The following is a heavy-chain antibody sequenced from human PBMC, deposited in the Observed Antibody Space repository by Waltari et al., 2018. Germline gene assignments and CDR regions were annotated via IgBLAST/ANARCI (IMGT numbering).Heavy chain of an antibody. D-gene: IGHD3-10*01. CDR2: ISSSSTYI. CDR1: GFTLSSYS. J-gene: IGHJ4*02. Sequence: EVQLVESGGGLVKPGGSLRRSCAASGFTLSSYSMNWVRQAPGKGLEWVSSISSSSTYIYYADSVNGRFTLSRDNATNSLYLQMNSLRVEDTAVYYCARFLVRGVFDYWRQRTLVTVTS. V-gene: IGHV3-21*01. CDR3: ARFLVRGVFDY.